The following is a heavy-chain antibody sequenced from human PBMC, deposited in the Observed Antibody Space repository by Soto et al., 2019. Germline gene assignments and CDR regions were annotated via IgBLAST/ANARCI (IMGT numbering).Heavy chain of an antibody. CDR3: ARDPPETPSCH. Sequence: QVQLVQSGADVKKPGASVRVSCKASGYTFTDYGITWVRQAPGQGLEWMGWISAKNGDTNLAQKFRGRVTLTTDTSTGTAYMDLRSLTPDDTAGDFWARDPPETPSCHWGQGTLVTVSS. J-gene: IGHJ4*02. CDR1: GYTFTDYG. CDR2: ISAKNGDT. V-gene: IGHV1-18*01.